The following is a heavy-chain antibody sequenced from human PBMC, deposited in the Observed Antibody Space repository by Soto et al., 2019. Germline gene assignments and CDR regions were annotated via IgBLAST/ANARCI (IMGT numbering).Heavy chain of an antibody. V-gene: IGHV1-69*12. CDR1: GGTFSSYA. Sequence: QVQLVQSGAEVKKPGSSVKVSCKASGGTFSSYAISWVRQAPGQGLEWMGGIIPIFGTADYAQKFQGRVKITADESTSTAYMERSSLRSEDKAVYYCASLIAAAGPPHSPRYYYGMDVWGQGTTVTVSS. J-gene: IGHJ6*02. CDR3: ASLIAAAGPPHSPRYYYGMDV. D-gene: IGHD6-13*01. CDR2: IIPIFGTA.